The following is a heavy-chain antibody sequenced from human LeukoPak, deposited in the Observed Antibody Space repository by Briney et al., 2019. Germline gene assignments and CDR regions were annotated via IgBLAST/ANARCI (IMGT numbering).Heavy chain of an antibody. V-gene: IGHV4-34*01. Sequence: PSETLSLTCAVYGGSFSGYYWSWIRQPPGKGLEWIGGINHSGSTNYNPSLKSRVTISVDTSKNQFSLKLSSVTAADTAVYYCARAWIRGGWFDPWGQGTLVTVSS. CDR1: GGSFSGYY. CDR2: INHSGST. J-gene: IGHJ5*02. CDR3: ARAWIRGGWFDP. D-gene: IGHD3-10*01.